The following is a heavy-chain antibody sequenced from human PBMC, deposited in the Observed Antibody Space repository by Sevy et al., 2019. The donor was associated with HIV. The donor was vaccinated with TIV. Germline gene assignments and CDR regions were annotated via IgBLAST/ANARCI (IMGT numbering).Heavy chain of an antibody. D-gene: IGHD3-22*01. J-gene: IGHJ4*01. Sequence: GESLKISCQGSGYSLTSHWIAWVRQMPGKGLEWMGIIYPDDSDTRYSPSFQGQVTFSADKSIFTAYLQWSSLKASDTAIYYCATSRSGYFDGSGYYIYWGQGTQVTVSS. V-gene: IGHV5-51*01. CDR3: ATSRSGYFDGSGYYIY. CDR1: GYSLTSHW. CDR2: IYPDDSDT.